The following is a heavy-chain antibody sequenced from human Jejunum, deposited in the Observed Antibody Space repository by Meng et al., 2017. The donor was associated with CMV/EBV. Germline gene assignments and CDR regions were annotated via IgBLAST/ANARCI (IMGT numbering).Heavy chain of an antibody. D-gene: IGHD3-3*01. Sequence: FINYYIHWVRQAPGQGLEWMRIINPYSRTATYAQKFQTRVTMTRDKSTSTVYMDLSSLKSEDTAIYYCARSYDDFWSGYYRRPSYWGQGTLVTVSS. CDR2: INPYSRTA. J-gene: IGHJ4*02. V-gene: IGHV1-46*01. CDR3: ARSYDDFWSGYYRRPSY. CDR1: FINYY.